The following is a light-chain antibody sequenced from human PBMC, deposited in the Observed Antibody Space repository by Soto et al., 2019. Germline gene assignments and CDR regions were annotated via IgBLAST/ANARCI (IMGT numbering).Light chain of an antibody. CDR2: NSS. Sequence: ETVLTQSPGTLSLSPGERATLSCRASQSVRSNYLAWYQQKPGQAPRLLIYNSSTRATGIPDRFSGSGSGTRFTPTISRLEPEDFSMYYRQEFRDFPPTFGQGTKVEMK. V-gene: IGKV3-20*01. CDR3: QEFRDFPPT. J-gene: IGKJ1*01. CDR1: QSVRSNY.